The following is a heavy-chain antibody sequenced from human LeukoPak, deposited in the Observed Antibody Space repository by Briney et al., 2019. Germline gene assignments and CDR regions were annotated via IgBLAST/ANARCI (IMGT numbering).Heavy chain of an antibody. CDR2: ISSNGGST. Sequence: GGSLRLSCSASGFTFSSYAMHWVRQAPGKGLEYVSAISSNGGSTYYADSVKSRFTISRDNSKNTLYLQMSSLRAEDTAVYYCARSIAARRGGGWFDPWGQGTLVTVSS. V-gene: IGHV3-64D*06. J-gene: IGHJ5*02. CDR3: ARSIAARRGGGWFDP. CDR1: GFTFSSYA. D-gene: IGHD6-6*01.